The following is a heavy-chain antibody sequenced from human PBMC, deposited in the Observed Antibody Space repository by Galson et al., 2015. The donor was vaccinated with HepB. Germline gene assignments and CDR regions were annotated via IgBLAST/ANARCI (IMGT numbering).Heavy chain of an antibody. CDR2: IIPILGIA. Sequence: SVKVSCKASGGTFSSYAISWVRQAPGQGLEWMGRIIPILGIANYAQKFQGRVTITADKSTSTAYMELSSLRSEDTAVYYCARDRVHYYDSSGYYPGKAFDIWGQGTMVTVSS. V-gene: IGHV1-69*04. J-gene: IGHJ3*02. D-gene: IGHD3-22*01. CDR3: ARDRVHYYDSSGYYPGKAFDI. CDR1: GGTFSSYA.